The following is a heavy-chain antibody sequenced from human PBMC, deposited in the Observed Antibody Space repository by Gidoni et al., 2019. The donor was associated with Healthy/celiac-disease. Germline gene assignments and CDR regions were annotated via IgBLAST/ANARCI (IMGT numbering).Heavy chain of an antibody. CDR3: ATGPSMQLVQEIYFDY. D-gene: IGHD6-13*01. CDR1: GYTLTELS. V-gene: IGHV1-24*01. J-gene: IGHJ4*02. CDR2: FDPEDGET. Sequence: QVQLVQSGAEVKKPGASVKVSCKVSGYTLTELSMHWVRQAPGKGLEGRGGFDPEDGETIYAQKFQGRVTMTEDTSTDTAYMELSSLRSEDTAVYYCATGPSMQLVQEIYFDYWGQGTLVTVSS.